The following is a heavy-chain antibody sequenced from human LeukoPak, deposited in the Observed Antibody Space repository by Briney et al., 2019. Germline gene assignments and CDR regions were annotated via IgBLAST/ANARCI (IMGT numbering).Heavy chain of an antibody. V-gene: IGHV5-10-1*01. Sequence: GESLRISCKASGYSFTSYWISWVRQMPGKGLEWMGRIDPSDSYTDHSPSFQGHVTISADKSISTAYLQWSSLRASDTAMYYCARHEANYGSGSYSPFDPWGQGTLVTVSS. J-gene: IGHJ5*02. D-gene: IGHD3-10*01. CDR2: IDPSDSYT. CDR1: GYSFTSYW. CDR3: ARHEANYGSGSYSPFDP.